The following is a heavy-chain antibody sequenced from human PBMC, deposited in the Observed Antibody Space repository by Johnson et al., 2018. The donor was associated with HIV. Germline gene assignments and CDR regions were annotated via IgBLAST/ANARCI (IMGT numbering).Heavy chain of an antibody. Sequence: VQLVESGGGLVQPGGSLRLSCAASGFTVSSNYMSWVRQAPGKGLEWVSVIYSGGSTYYADSVKGRLTISRENSKNTLYLQMNSLRGEDTAMYYCAKDGGRWSYSFDVWGQGTMVSVSS. CDR2: IYSGGST. V-gene: IGHV3-66*01. CDR1: GFTVSSNY. J-gene: IGHJ3*01. D-gene: IGHD1-26*01. CDR3: AKDGGRWSYSFDV.